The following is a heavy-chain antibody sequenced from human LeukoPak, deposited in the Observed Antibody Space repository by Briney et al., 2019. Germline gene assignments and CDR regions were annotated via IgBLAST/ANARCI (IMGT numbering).Heavy chain of an antibody. D-gene: IGHD1-26*01. CDR1: GFTFSSYS. CDR3: ARDPVGATEFDI. V-gene: IGHV3-21*01. Sequence: PVGSLRLSCAASGFTFSSYSMNWVRQAPGHGLEWVSSISSSSSYIYYADSVKGRFTISRDNAKNSLYLQMNSLRAEDTAVYYCARDPVGATEFDIWGQGTMVSVSS. J-gene: IGHJ3*02. CDR2: ISSSSSYI.